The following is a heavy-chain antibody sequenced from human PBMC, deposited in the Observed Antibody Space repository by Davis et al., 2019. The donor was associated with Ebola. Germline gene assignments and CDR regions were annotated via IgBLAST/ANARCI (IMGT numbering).Heavy chain of an antibody. D-gene: IGHD3-10*01. J-gene: IGHJ4*02. CDR3: AAMVRGVIIGDFDY. Sequence: ASVKVSCKASGYTFTSYGISWVRQAPGQGLEWMGWISAYNGNTNYAQKLQGRVTMTTDTSTSTAYMELRSLRSDDTAVYYCAAMVRGVIIGDFDYWGQGTLVTVSS. CDR2: ISAYNGNT. V-gene: IGHV1-18*04. CDR1: GYTFTSYG.